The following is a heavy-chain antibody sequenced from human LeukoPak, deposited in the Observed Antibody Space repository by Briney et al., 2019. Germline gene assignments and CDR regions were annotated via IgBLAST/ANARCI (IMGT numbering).Heavy chain of an antibody. D-gene: IGHD6-6*01. J-gene: IGHJ4*02. CDR3: ARDQNWIYSSSAGLDY. CDR1: GGTFSSYA. Sequence: SVKVSCKASGGTFSSYAISWVRQAPGQGLEWMGRIIPILGIANYAQKFQGRVTLTADKSTSTAYMELSSLRSEDTAVYYCARDQNWIYSSSAGLDYWGQGTLVTVSS. V-gene: IGHV1-69*04. CDR2: IIPILGIA.